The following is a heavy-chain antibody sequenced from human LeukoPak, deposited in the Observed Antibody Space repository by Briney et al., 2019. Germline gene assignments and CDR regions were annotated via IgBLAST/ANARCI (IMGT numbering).Heavy chain of an antibody. CDR1: GFIFGDSA. V-gene: IGHV3-49*03. J-gene: IGHJ4*02. CDR2: IRSKAYGATT. CDR3: TRGAPIAD. Sequence: PGRSLRLSCTTSGFIFGDSALNWFRQAPGKGLEWLGFIRSKAYGATTAYAASVKGRFTISRDDSKGLAFLQMNSLKTEDTAVYFCTRGAPIADWGQGTLVTVSS. D-gene: IGHD2-15*01.